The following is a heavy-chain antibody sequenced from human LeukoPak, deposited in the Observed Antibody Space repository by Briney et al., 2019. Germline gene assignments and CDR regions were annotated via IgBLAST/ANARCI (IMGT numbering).Heavy chain of an antibody. V-gene: IGHV1-2*02. CDR3: ARDLGGSGEDY. CDR2: INPNSGGT. CDR1: GYTFTGYY. Sequence: ASVKVSCKASGYTFTGYYMHWVRQAPGQGLEWMGWINPNSGGTNSAQKFQGRVTMTRDASISTAYMELSRLTSDDTAVYYCARDLGGSGEDYWGQGTLVTVSS. J-gene: IGHJ4*02. D-gene: IGHD3-10*01.